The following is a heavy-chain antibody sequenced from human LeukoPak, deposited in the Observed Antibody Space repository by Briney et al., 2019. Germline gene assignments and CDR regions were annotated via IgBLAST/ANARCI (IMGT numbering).Heavy chain of an antibody. J-gene: IGHJ3*02. CDR2: IKQDGSEK. Sequence: PGGSLRLSCAASGFTYSSYWMSWVGQAPGKGLEWVANIKQDGSEKYYVDYVKGRFTISRDNAKNSLYLQMNSLRAEDTAVYYCERYDYVWGKTFDIWGQGTMVTVSS. CDR1: GFTYSSYW. CDR3: ERYDYVWGKTFDI. D-gene: IGHD3-16*01. V-gene: IGHV3-7*01.